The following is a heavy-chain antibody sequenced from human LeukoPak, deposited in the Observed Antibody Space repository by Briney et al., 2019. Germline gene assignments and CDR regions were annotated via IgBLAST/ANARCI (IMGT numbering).Heavy chain of an antibody. CDR1: GGSISSSSYY. CDR2: TYYSGST. V-gene: IGHV4-39*07. D-gene: IGHD6-13*01. CDR3: ARDSSSYYYYYYYMDV. J-gene: IGHJ6*03. Sequence: SETLSLTCTVSGGSISSSSYYWGWIRQPPGKGLEWIGSTYYSGSTYYNPSLKSRVTISVDTSKNQFSLKLSSVTAADTAVYYCARDSSSYYYYYYYMDVWGKGTTLTVSS.